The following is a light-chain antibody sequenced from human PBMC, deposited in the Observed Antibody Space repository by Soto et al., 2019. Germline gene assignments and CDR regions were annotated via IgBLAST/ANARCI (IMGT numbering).Light chain of an antibody. Sequence: ILMTQTPLSLSITPGQTASISCKSSQSLLHSDGYNYLDWYLQKPGQSPQLLIYLGSNRASGVPDRFSGSGSGTDFTLKISRVEAEDVGVYYCMQALQTQWTFGQGTKVDIK. V-gene: IGKV2-28*01. CDR2: LGS. CDR3: MQALQTQWT. J-gene: IGKJ1*01. CDR1: QSLLHSDGYNY.